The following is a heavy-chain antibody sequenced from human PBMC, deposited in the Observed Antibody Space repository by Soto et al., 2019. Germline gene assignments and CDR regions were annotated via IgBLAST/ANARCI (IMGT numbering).Heavy chain of an antibody. D-gene: IGHD3-22*01. CDR3: AALVPDDSSGYYGPSDY. CDR1: GFTFTSSA. J-gene: IGHJ4*02. CDR2: IVVGSGNT. Sequence: SVKVSCKASGFTFTSSAMQWVRQARGQRLEWIGWIVVGSGNTNYAQKFQERVTITRDMSTSTAYMELSSLRSEDTAVYYCAALVPDDSSGYYGPSDYWGQGTLVTVSS. V-gene: IGHV1-58*02.